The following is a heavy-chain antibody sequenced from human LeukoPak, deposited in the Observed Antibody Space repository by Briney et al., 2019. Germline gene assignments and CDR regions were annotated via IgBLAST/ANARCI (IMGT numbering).Heavy chain of an antibody. CDR2: IYCSGST. CDR3: ARDSPHGRVDY. V-gene: IGHV4-59*01. Sequence: PSETLSLTCTVSGGSISSYYWSWIRQPPGKGLEWIGYIYCSGSTNYNPSLKSRVTISVDTSKNQFSLKLSSVTAADTAVYYCARDSPHGRVDYWGQETLVTVSS. J-gene: IGHJ4*02. D-gene: IGHD5-24*01. CDR1: GGSISSYY.